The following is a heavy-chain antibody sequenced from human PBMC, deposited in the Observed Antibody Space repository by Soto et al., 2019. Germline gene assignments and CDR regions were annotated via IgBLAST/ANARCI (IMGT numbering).Heavy chain of an antibody. J-gene: IGHJ3*02. V-gene: IGHV3-15*01. CDR1: GFTFSNAW. CDR2: IKSKTNGGTT. Sequence: GGSLRLSCAASGFTFSNAWMSWVRQAPGKGLEWVGRIKSKTNGGTTDYAAPVKGRFTISRDNSKNTLYLQMNSLRAEDTAVYYCARVRDAFDIWGQGTMVTVSS. CDR3: ARVRDAFDI.